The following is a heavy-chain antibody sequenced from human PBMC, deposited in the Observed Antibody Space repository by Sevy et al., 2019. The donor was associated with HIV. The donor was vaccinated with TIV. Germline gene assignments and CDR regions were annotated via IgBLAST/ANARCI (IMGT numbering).Heavy chain of an antibody. CDR2: MNPNTGNT. CDR3: ARHRDHYDSSGYGTFDP. D-gene: IGHD3-22*01. J-gene: IGHJ5*02. CDR1: GYTFTSYD. Sequence: ASVKVSCKASGYTFTSYDINWVRQASGQGLEWMGWMNPNTGNTGYAQKFQGRVTMTRNTSISAAYMELSSLRSEDTAVYYCARHRDHYDSSGYGTFDPWGQGTLVTVSS. V-gene: IGHV1-8*01.